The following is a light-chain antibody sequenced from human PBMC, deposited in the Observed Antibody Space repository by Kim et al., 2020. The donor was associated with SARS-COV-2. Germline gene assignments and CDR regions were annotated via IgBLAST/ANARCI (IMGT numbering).Light chain of an antibody. V-gene: IGKV1-39*01. CDR2: AAS. CDR1: QSISSY. J-gene: IGKJ1*01. CDR3: QQSYSTPGT. Sequence: AAVGDRVTITCRASQSISSYLKWYQQKPGTAPKLLIYAASSLQSGVPSRFSGSGSGTDFTLTISSLQPEDFATYYCQQSYSTPGTFGQGTKVDIK.